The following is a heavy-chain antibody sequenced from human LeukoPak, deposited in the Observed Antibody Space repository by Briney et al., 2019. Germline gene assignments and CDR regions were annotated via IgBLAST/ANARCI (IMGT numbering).Heavy chain of an antibody. CDR1: GFTFSTYA. CDR2: FSGSGGNT. D-gene: IGHD2-15*01. CDR3: AKSGLNRFDY. Sequence: HPGGSLRLSCAASGFTFSTYAMSWVRQAPGKGLEWVSSFSGSGGNTYYAYSVMGRFTISRDNSKNTLYLQLNSLRAEDTAVYYCAKSGLNRFDYWGQGTLVTVSS. J-gene: IGHJ4*02. V-gene: IGHV3-23*01.